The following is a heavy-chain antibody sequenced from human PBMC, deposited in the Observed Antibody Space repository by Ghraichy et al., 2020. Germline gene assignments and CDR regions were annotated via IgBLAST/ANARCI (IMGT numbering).Heavy chain of an antibody. CDR1: GFTFSSYW. V-gene: IGHV3-74*01. CDR2: INGDGSST. J-gene: IGHJ5*02. CDR3: TRGESGYGRFDP. Sequence: GSLNISCAASGFTFSSYWMHWVRQAPGKGLVWVSRINGDGSSTFYADSVQGRLTISRDNARNTLYLQMNSLRAEDTALYYCTRGESGYGRFDPWGQGTLVTVSS. D-gene: IGHD5-12*01.